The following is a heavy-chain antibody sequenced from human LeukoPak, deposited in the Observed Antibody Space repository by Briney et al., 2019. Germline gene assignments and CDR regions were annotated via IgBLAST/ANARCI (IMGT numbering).Heavy chain of an antibody. CDR2: INPNSGGT. CDR1: GYTFTGYY. J-gene: IGHJ4*02. Sequence: ASVKVSCKASGYTFTGYYMHWVRQAPRQGLEWMGWINPNSGGTNYAQKFQGRVTMTRDTSISTAYMELSRLRSDDTAVYYCARSGWGSSRYDSWGQGTLVTVSS. V-gene: IGHV1-2*02. CDR3: ARSGWGSSRYDS. D-gene: IGHD6-13*01.